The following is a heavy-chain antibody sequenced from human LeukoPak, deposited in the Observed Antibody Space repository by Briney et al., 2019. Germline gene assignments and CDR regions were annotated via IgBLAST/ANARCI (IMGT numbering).Heavy chain of an antibody. Sequence: GGSLRLSCAASGFTFSSYSMNWVRQAPGKGLEWVSSICSSSSYIYYADSVKGRFTISRDNAKNSLYLQMNSLRAEDTAVYYCHSLHNWNDEVDYFDYWGQGTLVTVSP. V-gene: IGHV3-21*01. D-gene: IGHD1-20*01. J-gene: IGHJ4*02. CDR3: HSLHNWNDEVDYFDY. CDR1: GFTFSSYS. CDR2: ICSSSSYI.